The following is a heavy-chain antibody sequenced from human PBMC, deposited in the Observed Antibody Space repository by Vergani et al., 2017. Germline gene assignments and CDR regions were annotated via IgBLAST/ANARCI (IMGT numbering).Heavy chain of an antibody. D-gene: IGHD3-22*01. Sequence: EVQLVQSGAEVKKPGESVKISCQISGYGFTNYWIGWVRQMPGKGLEWMGIIHPADSDTRYSPSFQGQVTISVDKSISTAYLQRSSLRASDSAMYYCARLXGRDSSGSKYFDYWGQGTLVTVSS. V-gene: IGHV5-51*01. CDR1: GYGFTNYW. CDR3: ARLXGRDSSGSKYFDY. J-gene: IGHJ4*02. CDR2: IHPADSDT.